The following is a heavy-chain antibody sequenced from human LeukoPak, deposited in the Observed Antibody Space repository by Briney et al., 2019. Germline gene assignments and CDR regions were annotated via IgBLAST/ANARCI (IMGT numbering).Heavy chain of an antibody. Sequence: GGSLRLSCAASGFTFSSYAMSWVRQAPGKGLEWVSAISGSGDSTYYADSVKGRFTISRDNVDNVVYLEMNGLRAEDTATYYCARVAVSGPTGWFDSWGQGTLVIVSS. J-gene: IGHJ5*01. CDR3: ARVAVSGPTGWFDS. D-gene: IGHD2-8*02. V-gene: IGHV3-23*01. CDR2: ISGSGDST. CDR1: GFTFSSYA.